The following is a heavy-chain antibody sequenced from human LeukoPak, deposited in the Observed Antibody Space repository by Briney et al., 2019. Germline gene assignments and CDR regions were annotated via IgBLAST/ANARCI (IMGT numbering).Heavy chain of an antibody. Sequence: PSETLSLTCTVSGDSISSSTYYWGWIRQPPGKGLEWVGSIYYSGSTYYNLSLKSRVTISVDTSKNQFSLKLSSVTAADTAVYYCARRRGDLSYFDSWGQGTLVTVSS. CDR3: ARRRGDLSYFDS. J-gene: IGHJ4*02. V-gene: IGHV4-39*01. CDR2: IYYSGST. D-gene: IGHD4-17*01. CDR1: GDSISSSTYY.